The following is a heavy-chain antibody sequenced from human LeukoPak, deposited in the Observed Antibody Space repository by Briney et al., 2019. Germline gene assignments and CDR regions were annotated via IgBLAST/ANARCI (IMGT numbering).Heavy chain of an antibody. CDR2: IFTSGNT. CDR3: ARGRESKQYYYYMDV. V-gene: IGHV4-4*07. Sequence: PSETLSLTCTVSGGSISSFYWSWIRQPAGKGLEWIGRIFTSGNTNYNPSLKSRVTMSVNTSKNQFSLKLSSVTAADTAVYYCARGRESKQYYYYMDVWGKGTTVTVSS. D-gene: IGHD1/OR15-1a*01. J-gene: IGHJ6*03. CDR1: GGSISSFY.